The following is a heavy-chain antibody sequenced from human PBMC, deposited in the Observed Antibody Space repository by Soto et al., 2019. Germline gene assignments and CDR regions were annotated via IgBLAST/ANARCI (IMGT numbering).Heavy chain of an antibody. CDR3: ARGMHYYERSAYLPWGAPPPPYYYCYAMDV. V-gene: IGHV1-69*01. D-gene: IGHD3-22*01. Sequence: QVQLVQSGAEVKKPGSSVKVSCKTSGGTFSNYDVNWVRQAPGQGLEWMGGIIPIFGTANFAQKFQVRARTSADESTSTAYMGLSSLRSDDTAVYYCARGMHYYERSAYLPWGAPPPPYYYCYAMDVWGQGTRVTVSS. CDR1: GGTFSNYD. J-gene: IGHJ6*02. CDR2: IIPIFGTA.